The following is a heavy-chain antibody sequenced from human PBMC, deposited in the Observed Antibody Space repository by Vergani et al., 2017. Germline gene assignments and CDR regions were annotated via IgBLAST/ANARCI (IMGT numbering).Heavy chain of an antibody. Sequence: QVQLQESGPGLVKPSETLSLTCTVSGGSISSYYWSWIRQPPGKGLEWIGYIYYSGSTNYNPSLKSRVTISVDTSKNQFSLKLSSVTAADTAVYYCARFSGAAAGTFDYWGQGTLVTVSS. CDR1: GGSISSYY. D-gene: IGHD6-13*01. V-gene: IGHV4-59*08. CDR3: ARFSGAAAGTFDY. CDR2: IYYSGST. J-gene: IGHJ4*02.